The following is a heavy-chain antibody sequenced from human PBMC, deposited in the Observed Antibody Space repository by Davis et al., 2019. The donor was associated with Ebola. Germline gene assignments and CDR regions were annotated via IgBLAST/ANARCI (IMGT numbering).Heavy chain of an antibody. CDR1: GFTLSGYD. CDR2: IWDDGSNK. CDR3: ARPVVRGVNWFDP. V-gene: IGHV3-33*01. D-gene: IGHD3-10*01. Sequence: PGGSLRLSCAASGFTLSGYDMNWDRQAPGKGLQWVAVIWDDGSNKYYADSVKGRFTISRDNSKNTLYLQMDSLRPDDTAVYYCARPVVRGVNWFDPWGQGTLVTVSS. J-gene: IGHJ5*02.